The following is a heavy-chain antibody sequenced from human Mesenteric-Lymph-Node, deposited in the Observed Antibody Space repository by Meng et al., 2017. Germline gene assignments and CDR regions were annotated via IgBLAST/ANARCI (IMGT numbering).Heavy chain of an antibody. CDR3: ARDLGSSGYLGY. J-gene: IGHJ4*02. D-gene: IGHD3-22*01. Sequence: GGSLRLSCAGSGFTFSSYWMGWVRQAPGKGLEWVANINQDGSEKHYVDSVKGRFSISRDNAKESLYLQMNSLRVEDTALYYCARDLGSSGYLGYWGQGSVVTVSS. CDR1: GFTFSSYW. V-gene: IGHV3-7*01. CDR2: INQDGSEK.